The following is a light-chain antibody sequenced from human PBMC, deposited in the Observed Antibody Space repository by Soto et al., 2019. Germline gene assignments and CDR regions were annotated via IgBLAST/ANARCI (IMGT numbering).Light chain of an antibody. V-gene: IGKV1-27*01. CDR1: QDIGDY. CDR2: EAS. CDR3: QMYNSAPQIT. J-gene: IGKJ4*01. Sequence: DIQMTQSPASLSASVGDRVTITCRARQDIGDYLAWYQQKPGKVPKVLIYEASTLQSGVPSRFSGSGSGTDFTLTISGLQPEDVATYYCQMYNSAPQITFGGGTKEQIK.